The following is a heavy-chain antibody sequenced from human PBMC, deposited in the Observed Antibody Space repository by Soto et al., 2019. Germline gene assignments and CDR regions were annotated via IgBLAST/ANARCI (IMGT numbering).Heavy chain of an antibody. CDR2: IFYSGST. CDR3: AGHPGAVVPFDS. Sequence: SETLSLTCTVSGGSSSNGYYYWSWVRQNPGKGLEWIGYIFYSGSTNYNPSLKSRVTISVDRAKNQFSLKLSSVTAADTALYHCAGHPGAVVPFDSWGQGTLVTVSS. J-gene: IGHJ4*02. CDR1: GGSSSNGYYY. V-gene: IGHV4-61*01. D-gene: IGHD6-19*01.